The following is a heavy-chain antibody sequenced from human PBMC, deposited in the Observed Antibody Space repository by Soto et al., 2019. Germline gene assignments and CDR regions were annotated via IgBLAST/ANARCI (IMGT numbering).Heavy chain of an antibody. CDR1: GYTFTGYY. V-gene: IGHV1-2*04. CDR3: AADQQGKEQWRATYYYYMDV. D-gene: IGHD6-19*01. J-gene: IGHJ6*03. Sequence: ASVKVFCKASGYTFTGYYMHWVRQAPGQGLEWMGWINPNSGGTNYAQKFQGWVTMTRDTSISTAYMELSRLRSDDTAVYYCAADQQGKEQWRATYYYYMDVWGKGTTVTVSS. CDR2: INPNSGGT.